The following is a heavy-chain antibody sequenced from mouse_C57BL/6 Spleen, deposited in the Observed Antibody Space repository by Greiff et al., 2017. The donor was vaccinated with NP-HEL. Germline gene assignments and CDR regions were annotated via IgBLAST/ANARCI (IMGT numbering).Heavy chain of an antibody. V-gene: IGHV1-50*01. CDR2: IHPSDSYT. CDR1: GYTFTSYW. D-gene: IGHD1-1*01. CDR3: ARGGCGSSYCFDY. Sequence: QVQLQQPGAELVKPGASVKLSCKASGYTFTSYWMQWVKQRPGQGLEWIGEIHPSDSYTNYNQKFKGKATLTVDTSSSTAYMQLSSLTSEDSAVYYCARGGCGSSYCFDYWGQGTTLTVSS. J-gene: IGHJ2*01.